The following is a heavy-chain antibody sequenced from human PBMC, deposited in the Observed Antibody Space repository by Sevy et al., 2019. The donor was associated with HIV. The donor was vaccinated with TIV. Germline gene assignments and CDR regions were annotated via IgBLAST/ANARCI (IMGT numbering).Heavy chain of an antibody. D-gene: IGHD1-1*01. Sequence: GGSLRLSCVVSGFTFSSFDMHWVRQAPGKGLEWVANIKQDGSEKYYVDSVKGRFTISRDNAKNSLYLQMNSLRAEDTAVYYCARGYDYFDYWGQGTLVTVSS. CDR3: ARGYDYFDY. CDR2: IKQDGSEK. J-gene: IGHJ4*02. V-gene: IGHV3-7*03. CDR1: GFTFSSFD.